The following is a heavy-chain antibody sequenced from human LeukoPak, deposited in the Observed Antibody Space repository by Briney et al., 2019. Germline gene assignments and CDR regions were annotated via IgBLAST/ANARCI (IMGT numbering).Heavy chain of an antibody. D-gene: IGHD6-19*01. CDR1: GYSFTTYG. CDR2: IIPILGVA. Sequence: ASVKVSCKASGYSFTTYGISWVRQAPGQGLEWMGRIIPILGVANYAQKFQGRVTITADKSTSTAYMELSSLRSEDTAVYYCAWAGSGWYAYWFDPWGQGTLVTVSS. CDR3: AWAGSGWYAYWFDP. J-gene: IGHJ5*02. V-gene: IGHV1-69*04.